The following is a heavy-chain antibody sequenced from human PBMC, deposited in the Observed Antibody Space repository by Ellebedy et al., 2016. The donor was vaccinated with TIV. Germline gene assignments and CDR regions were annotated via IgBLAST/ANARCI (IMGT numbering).Heavy chain of an antibody. CDR1: GFTFSNTW. D-gene: IGHD3-22*01. CDR2: IKSTTDGGTT. V-gene: IGHV3-15*07. Sequence: PGGSLRLSCAASGFTFSNTWMNLVRQAPGKGLEWVGRIKSTTDGGTTDYAAPVKGRFTISRDDSKSTVYLQMNSLKTEDTAVYYCSASSGYPWGQGTLVTVSS. J-gene: IGHJ5*02. CDR3: SASSGYP.